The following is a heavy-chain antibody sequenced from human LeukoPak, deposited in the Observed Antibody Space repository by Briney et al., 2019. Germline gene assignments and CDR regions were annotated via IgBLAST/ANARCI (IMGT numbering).Heavy chain of an antibody. J-gene: IGHJ6*02. CDR3: ARGRWSSGYYYANFDYYYGMDV. D-gene: IGHD3-22*01. Sequence: GRSLRLSCAASGFTFSSYAMHWVRQAPGKGLEWVAVISYDGSNKYYADSVKGRFTISRDNSKNTLYLQMNSLRAEDTAVYYCARGRWSSGYYYANFDYYYGMDVWGQGTTVTVSS. CDR1: GFTFSSYA. CDR2: ISYDGSNK. V-gene: IGHV3-30*04.